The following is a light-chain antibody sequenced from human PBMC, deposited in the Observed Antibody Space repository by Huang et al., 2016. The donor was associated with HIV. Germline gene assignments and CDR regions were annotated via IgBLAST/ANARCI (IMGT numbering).Light chain of an antibody. CDR2: KFS. CDR3: MQGTHWPPT. Sequence: DVVMTQSPLSLPVTLGQPATISFRSSQSLLYSDGNTYFNWFQQRPGQSPMRLIYKFSNRESCVPDIFSGIGSGTYFPLKISRVEAEDVGVYYCMQGTHWPPTFGQGTKVEIK. J-gene: IGKJ1*01. V-gene: IGKV2-30*01. CDR1: QSLLYSDGNTY.